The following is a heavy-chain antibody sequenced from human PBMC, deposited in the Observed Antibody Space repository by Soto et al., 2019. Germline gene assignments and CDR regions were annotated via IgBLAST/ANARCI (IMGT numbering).Heavy chain of an antibody. V-gene: IGHV3-49*03. CDR2: IRGRAYGRTT. Sequence: GGSLRLSCTASGFTFGDYAMSWFRQAPGKGLEWVGFIRGRAYGRTTEYAASGKGRFTSSRNDSKGIANLQMNSLKTETAAVYYCTSQYYDILTVYYAYFDYWGQGTLVTVSS. D-gene: IGHD3-9*01. J-gene: IGHJ4*02. CDR1: GFTFGDYA. CDR3: TSQYYDILTVYYAYFDY.